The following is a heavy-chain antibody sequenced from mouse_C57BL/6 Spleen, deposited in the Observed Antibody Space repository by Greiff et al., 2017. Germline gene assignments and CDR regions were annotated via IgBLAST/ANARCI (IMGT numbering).Heavy chain of an antibody. CDR2: INPSSGYT. V-gene: IGHV1-7*01. D-gene: IGHD1-1*02. J-gene: IGHJ4*01. CDR3: VSHYVRYAMDY. Sequence: VQLQQSGAELAKPGASVKLSCKASGYTFTSYWMHWVKQRPGQGLEWIGYINPSSGYTKYNQKFKDKATYTADKSSSTAYMQLSSLTYEDSAVYYCVSHYVRYAMDYWGQGTPVTASS. CDR1: GYTFTSYW.